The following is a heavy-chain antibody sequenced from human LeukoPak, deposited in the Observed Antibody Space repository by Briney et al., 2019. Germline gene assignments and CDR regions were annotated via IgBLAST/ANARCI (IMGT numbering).Heavy chain of an antibody. V-gene: IGHV3-73*01. D-gene: IGHD3-3*01. CDR3: TRHDYDFWSGYYYFDY. CDR2: IRSKANSYAT. CDR1: GFTFSGSA. Sequence: GGSLRLXCAASGFTFSGSAMHWVRQASGKGLEWVGRIRSKANSYATAYAASVKGRFTISRDDSKNTAYLQMNSLKTEDTAVYYCTRHDYDFWSGYYYFDYWGQGTLVTVSS. J-gene: IGHJ4*02.